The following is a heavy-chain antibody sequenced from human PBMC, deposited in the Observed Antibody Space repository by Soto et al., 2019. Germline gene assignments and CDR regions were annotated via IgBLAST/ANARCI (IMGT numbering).Heavy chain of an antibody. D-gene: IGHD6-13*01. CDR1: GYTFTAYY. CDR2: SRPDGVKT. J-gene: IGHJ6*02. V-gene: IGHV1-2*02. CDR3: ARGSVASAAEPSGRDV. Sequence: ASVKVSCKASGYTFTAYYLHWVRQAPGQEVQWMGWSRPDGVKTDFALVFQGRFTLTWDTSITTPYMELTDLRLDDTAVYYCARGSVASAAEPSGRDVSGLGPKAT.